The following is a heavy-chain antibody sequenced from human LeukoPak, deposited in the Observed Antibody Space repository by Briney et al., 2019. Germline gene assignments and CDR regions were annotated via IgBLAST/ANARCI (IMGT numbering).Heavy chain of an antibody. V-gene: IGHV3-23*01. CDR1: GFTFQNYA. Sequence: GGSLRLSCAASGFTFQNYAMSWVRQAPGKGLEWASSISGSGPSTDYANSVKGRFTISRDKTKNTLYLQMNSLRAEDTAVYYCARLPTFYYDSSHYHYDYWGQGTLVTVSS. CDR2: ISGSGPST. CDR3: ARLPTFYYDSSHYHYDY. J-gene: IGHJ4*02. D-gene: IGHD3-22*01.